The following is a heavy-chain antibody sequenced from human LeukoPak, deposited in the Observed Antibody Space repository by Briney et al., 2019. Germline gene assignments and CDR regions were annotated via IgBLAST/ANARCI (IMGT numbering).Heavy chain of an antibody. CDR1: GFTFSSYG. J-gene: IGHJ6*03. Sequence: GGSLRLSCAASGFTFSSYGMSWVRLAPGKGLEWVSATTGSGGSTYYADSVKGRFTISRDNSKNTLYLQMNSLRAEDTAVYYCAKGVGYYYYMDVWGKGTTVTVSS. V-gene: IGHV3-23*01. CDR2: TTGSGGST. D-gene: IGHD3-16*01. CDR3: AKGVGYYYYMDV.